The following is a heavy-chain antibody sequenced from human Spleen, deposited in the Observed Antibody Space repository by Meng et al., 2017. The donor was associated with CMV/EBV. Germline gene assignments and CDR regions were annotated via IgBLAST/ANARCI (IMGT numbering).Heavy chain of an antibody. CDR3: ARDRRLSSGYFYYFEY. Sequence: ASVKVSCKASGYTFITYYIHWVRQPPGQGLEWMGWINPNSGDTDYAQKFRGRVTMTRDASITTAFMELSGLKSDDTAVYYCARDRRLSSGYFYYFEYWGQGTPVTVSS. D-gene: IGHD6-19*01. V-gene: IGHV1-2*02. CDR2: INPNSGDT. CDR1: GYTFITYY. J-gene: IGHJ4*02.